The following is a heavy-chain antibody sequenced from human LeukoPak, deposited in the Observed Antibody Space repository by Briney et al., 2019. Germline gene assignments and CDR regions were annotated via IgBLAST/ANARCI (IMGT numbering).Heavy chain of an antibody. CDR1: GGTFSSYA. Sequence: SVKVSCKASGGTFSSYAISWVRQAPGQGLEWMGGIIPIFGTANYAQKFQGRVTITADKSTSTAYMELSSLRSEDTAVYYCARGLYDFWSGYYFYYYYYMDVWGKGTTVTVSS. CDR2: IIPIFGTA. CDR3: ARGLYDFWSGYYFYYYYYMDV. V-gene: IGHV1-69*06. D-gene: IGHD3-3*01. J-gene: IGHJ6*03.